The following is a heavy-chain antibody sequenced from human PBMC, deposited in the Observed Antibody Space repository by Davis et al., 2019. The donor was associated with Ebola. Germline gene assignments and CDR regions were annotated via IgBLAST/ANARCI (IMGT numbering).Heavy chain of an antibody. V-gene: IGHV5-51*01. J-gene: IGHJ6*02. CDR2: IYPGDSDT. CDR3: ARRAGTRAGGMDV. CDR1: GYSFTSYW. D-gene: IGHD1-7*01. Sequence: KVSCKGSGYSFTSYWIGWVRQMPGKGLEWMGIIYPGDSDTRYSPSFQGQVTISADKSISTAYLQWSSLKASDTAMYYCARRAGTRAGGMDVWGQGTTVTVSS.